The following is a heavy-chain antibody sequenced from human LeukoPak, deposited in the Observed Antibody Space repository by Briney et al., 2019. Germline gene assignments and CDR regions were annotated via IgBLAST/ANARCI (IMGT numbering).Heavy chain of an antibody. J-gene: IGHJ4*02. D-gene: IGHD3-9*01. CDR1: GFTFSSYS. CDR3: ARDQGSDILTGYYRSLDY. CDR2: ISSSSSYI. V-gene: IGHV3-21*01. Sequence: NPGGSLRLSCAASGFTFSSYSMNWVRQAPGKGLEWVSSISSSSSYIYYADSVKGRFTISRDNAKNSLYLQMNSLRAEDTAVYYCARDQGSDILTGYYRSLDYWGQGTLVTVSS.